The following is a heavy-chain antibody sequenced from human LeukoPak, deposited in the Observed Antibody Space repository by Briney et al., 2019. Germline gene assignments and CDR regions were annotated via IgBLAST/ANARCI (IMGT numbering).Heavy chain of an antibody. J-gene: IGHJ6*03. CDR1: GFTFSSFA. Sequence: GGSLRLSCAASGFTFSSFALHWVRQAPGKGLQWVAVISYDGNNRYYADSVKGRFTISRDNSKNTLYLQMNSLRTEDTAVYYCARGSRAIVATKFARGRYMDVWGKGTTVTVSS. D-gene: IGHD5-12*01. CDR3: ARGSRAIVATKFARGRYMDV. CDR2: ISYDGNNR. V-gene: IGHV3-30*01.